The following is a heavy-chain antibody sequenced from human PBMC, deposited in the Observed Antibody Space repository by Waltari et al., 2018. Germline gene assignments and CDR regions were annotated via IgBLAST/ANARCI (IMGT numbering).Heavy chain of an antibody. Sequence: QVQLQESGPGLVKPSETLSLTCTVSGGSISSYYWSWIRQPAGKGLEWIGRIYTSGRTNYNPSLKSRVTMSVDTSKNQFSLKLSSVTAADTAVYYCARDLAAYGDYWYNWFDPWGQGTLVTVSS. V-gene: IGHV4-4*07. CDR3: ARDLAAYGDYWYNWFDP. CDR1: GGSISSYY. CDR2: IYTSGRT. J-gene: IGHJ5*02. D-gene: IGHD4-17*01.